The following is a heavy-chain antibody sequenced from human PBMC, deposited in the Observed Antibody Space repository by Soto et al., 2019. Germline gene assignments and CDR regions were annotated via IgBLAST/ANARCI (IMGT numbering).Heavy chain of an antibody. CDR3: ARLGDVDTAMSARFDP. D-gene: IGHD5-18*01. Sequence: PGESLKISCKGSGYTFTDYWIGWVRQLPGKGLEWMGIIYPGDSDTRYSPSFQGHVTITVDKSTSTAYLQWSSLKASDTAMYYCARLGDVDTAMSARFDPWGQGTLVTVSS. CDR2: IYPGDSDT. J-gene: IGHJ5*02. CDR1: GYTFTDYW. V-gene: IGHV5-51*01.